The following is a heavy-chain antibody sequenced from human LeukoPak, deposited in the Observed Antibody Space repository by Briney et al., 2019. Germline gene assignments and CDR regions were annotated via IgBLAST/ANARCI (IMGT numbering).Heavy chain of an antibody. D-gene: IGHD1-26*01. Sequence: GGSLRLSCAASGFTFSSYAMHWVRQAPGKGLEYDSAISSNGGSTYYANSVKGRFTISRDNSKNTLYLQMGSLRAEDMAVYYCARLVGATTYWGQGTLVTVSS. J-gene: IGHJ4*02. CDR3: ARLVGATTY. V-gene: IGHV3-64*01. CDR1: GFTFSSYA. CDR2: ISSNGGST.